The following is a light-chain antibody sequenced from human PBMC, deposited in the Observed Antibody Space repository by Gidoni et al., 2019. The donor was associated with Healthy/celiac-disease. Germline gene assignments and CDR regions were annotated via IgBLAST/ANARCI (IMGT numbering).Light chain of an antibody. V-gene: IGKV4-1*01. Sequence: DLVMTPSPDSLDLSLGERATINCKSSQSVLYSSNNKNYLAWYQQKPGQPPKLLIYWASTRESGVPDRFSGSGSGTDFTLTISSLQAEDVAVYYCQQYYSTPQTFGQGTKVEIK. CDR3: QQYYSTPQT. CDR2: WAS. J-gene: IGKJ1*01. CDR1: QSVLYSSNNKNY.